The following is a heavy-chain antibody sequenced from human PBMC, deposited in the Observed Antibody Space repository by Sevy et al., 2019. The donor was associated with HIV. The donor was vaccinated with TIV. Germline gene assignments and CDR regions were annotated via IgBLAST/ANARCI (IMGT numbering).Heavy chain of an antibody. Sequence: GGSLRLSCAASGFSISNNYTAWVRQAPGKGLEWVSVMYSGGSPYYADSVKGRFALSRDMSKNTMYLQMNSLRAEDTAVYYCARGYCGGGSCTAFDPWGQGTLVTVSS. D-gene: IGHD2-15*01. CDR1: GFSISNNY. J-gene: IGHJ5*02. CDR3: ARGYCGGGSCTAFDP. V-gene: IGHV3-53*01. CDR2: MYSGGSP.